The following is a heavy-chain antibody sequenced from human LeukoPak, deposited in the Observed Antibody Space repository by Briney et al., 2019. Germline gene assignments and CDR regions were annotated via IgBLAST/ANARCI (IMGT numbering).Heavy chain of an antibody. CDR1: GFTFSDRY. CDR3: TSSPAGKYTFEY. V-gene: IGHV3-72*01. D-gene: IGHD1-1*01. J-gene: IGHJ4*02. CDR2: SRNKANSYTT. Sequence: GGSLRLSCSASGFTFSDRYMDWVRQAPGKGLEWVGRSRNKANSYTTEYAASVKGRFTVSRDDSNNSLYLQMNSLKTEDTAVYYCTSSPAGKYTFEYWGQETLVTVSS.